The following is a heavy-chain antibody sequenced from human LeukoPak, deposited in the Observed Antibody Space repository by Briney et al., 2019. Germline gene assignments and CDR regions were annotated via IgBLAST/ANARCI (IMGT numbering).Heavy chain of an antibody. CDR3: AKDQSKVRSPGKNWFDP. V-gene: IGHV3-23*01. D-gene: IGHD3-10*01. J-gene: IGHJ5*02. CDR1: GFTFSSYA. Sequence: GGSLRLSCTASGFTFSSYAMSWVRQAPGKGLEWVSAISGSGGSTYYADSVKGRFTISRDNSKNTLYLQMNSLRAEDTAVYYCAKDQSKVRSPGKNWFDPWGQGTLVTVSS. CDR2: ISGSGGST.